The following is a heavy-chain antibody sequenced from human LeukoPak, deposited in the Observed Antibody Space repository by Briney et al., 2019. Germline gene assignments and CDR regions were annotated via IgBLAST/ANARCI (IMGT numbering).Heavy chain of an antibody. J-gene: IGHJ6*02. Sequence: SETLSLTCTVSGGSISGYYWSWIRQPPGKGLEWIGYIYDSGSTNYNPSLKSRVTISVDTFKNQFSLKLSSVTAADMAVYYCARVGGTNYYYYGMDVWGQGTTVTVSS. CDR3: ARVGGTNYYYYGMDV. CDR2: IYDSGST. CDR1: GGSISGYY. V-gene: IGHV4-59*01. D-gene: IGHD3-10*01.